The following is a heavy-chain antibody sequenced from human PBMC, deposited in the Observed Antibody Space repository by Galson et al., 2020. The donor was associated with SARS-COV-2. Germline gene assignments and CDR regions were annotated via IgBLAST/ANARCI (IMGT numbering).Heavy chain of an antibody. Sequence: TAESLRLSCAASGFTFSDSAIHWVRQASGKGLEWVGRIRSKANNYATAYTASVKGRFTIARDDSKNTAYLQMNSLKTEDTAVYYCTDTTLSWGQGTLVTVSS. V-gene: IGHV3-73*01. CDR2: IRSKANNYAT. CDR3: TDTTLS. D-gene: IGHD5-18*01. J-gene: IGHJ4*01. CDR1: GFTFSDSA.